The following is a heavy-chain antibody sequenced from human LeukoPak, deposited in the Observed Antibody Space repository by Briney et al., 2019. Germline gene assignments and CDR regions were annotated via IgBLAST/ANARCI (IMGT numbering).Heavy chain of an antibody. CDR3: ARVGYCSSASCYAYAFDI. J-gene: IGHJ3*02. D-gene: IGHD2-2*01. CDR1: GGSISSGGYY. V-gene: IGHV4-31*03. CDR2: IHYSGTT. Sequence: SETLSLTCTVSGGSISSGGYYWSWIRQHPGRGLEWIGYIHYSGTTYYNPSLKSRVTISIDTSKSQFSLKLSSVTAADTAVYYCARVGYCSSASCYAYAFDIWGQGTMVTVSS.